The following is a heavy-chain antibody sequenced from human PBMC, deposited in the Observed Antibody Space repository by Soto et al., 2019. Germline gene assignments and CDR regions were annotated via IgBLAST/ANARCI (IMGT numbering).Heavy chain of an antibody. CDR3: ARSSLTTVSTFDY. CDR1: GGSISSGGYY. CDR2: IYYSGST. V-gene: IGHV4-31*03. D-gene: IGHD4-17*01. J-gene: IGHJ4*02. Sequence: PSETLSLTCTVSGGSISSGGYYWSWIRQHPGKGLEWIGYIYYSGSTYYNPSLKNRVTISVDTSKNQFSLKLSSVTAADTAVYYCARSSLTTVSTFDYWGQGTLVTVAS.